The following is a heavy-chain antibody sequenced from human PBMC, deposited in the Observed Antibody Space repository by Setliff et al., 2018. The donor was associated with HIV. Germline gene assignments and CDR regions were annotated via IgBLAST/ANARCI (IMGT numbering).Heavy chain of an antibody. CDR3: AREVRVVLPAAASGNYYYYYMDV. CDR1: GGSISSYY. V-gene: IGHV4-4*07. CDR2: IYSSGST. D-gene: IGHD2-2*01. J-gene: IGHJ6*03. Sequence: SETLSLTCTVSGGSISSYYGSWIRQSAGKGLEWIGRIYSSGSTNYNPSLKSRVTMSVDTSKNQFSLRLSSVTAADTAVYYCAREVRVVLPAAASGNYYYYYMDVWDKGTTVTVSS.